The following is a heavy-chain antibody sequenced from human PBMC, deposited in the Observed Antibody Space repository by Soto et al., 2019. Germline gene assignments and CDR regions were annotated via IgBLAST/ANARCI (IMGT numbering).Heavy chain of an antibody. CDR2: ISGGSNTI. CDR3: ARSRYGEADGAY. CDR1: GFIFSTYS. V-gene: IGHV3-48*01. Sequence: EVQLAESGGGLVQPGGSLRLSCAASGFIFSTYSMIWVRQAPGKGLEWVSYISGGSNTIYYADSVKGRFTISRDNARNSLYLQMDSLRAEDTAVYYCARSRYGEADGAYWGQGTLVTVSS. J-gene: IGHJ4*02. D-gene: IGHD4-17*01.